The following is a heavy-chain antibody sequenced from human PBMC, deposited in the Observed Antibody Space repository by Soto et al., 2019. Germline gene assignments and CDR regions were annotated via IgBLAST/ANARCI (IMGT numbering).Heavy chain of an antibody. CDR3: TSSPKMPSTGRNYYYGMDV. D-gene: IGHD4-17*01. CDR1: GFTFSGSA. V-gene: IGHV3-73*01. J-gene: IGHJ6*02. Sequence: QPGGSLRLSCAASGFTFSGSAMHWVRQASGKGLEWVGRIRSKANSYATAYAASVKGRFTISRDDSKNTAYLQMNSLKTEDTAVYYCTSSPKMPSTGRNYYYGMDVWGQGNTVTVSS. CDR2: IRSKANSYAT.